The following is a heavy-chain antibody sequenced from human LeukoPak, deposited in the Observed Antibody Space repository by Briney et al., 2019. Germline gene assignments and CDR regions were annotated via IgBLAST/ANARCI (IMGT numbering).Heavy chain of an antibody. CDR1: GYTFTDHY. D-gene: IGHD6-13*01. V-gene: IGHV1-2*02. J-gene: IGHJ4*02. CDR3: ARGASSSWYFSGYLDS. CDR2: IDPNSADT. Sequence: ASVKVSCKTSGYTFTDHYIHWVRQAPGQGLEWMGWIDPNSADTKYTQKFQGRVTMTRDTSISTAYMELNELTSDDTAVYYCARGASSSWYFSGYLDSWGQGALVTVSS.